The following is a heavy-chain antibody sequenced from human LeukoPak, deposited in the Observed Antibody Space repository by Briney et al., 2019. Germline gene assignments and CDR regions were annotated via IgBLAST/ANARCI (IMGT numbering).Heavy chain of an antibody. J-gene: IGHJ4*02. D-gene: IGHD4-17*01. V-gene: IGHV3-21*04. CDR2: ISSSSSYI. CDR3: ARIARTTVTTTGGDYFDY. CDR1: GFTFSSYS. Sequence: GGSLRLSCAASGFTFSSYSMNWVRQAPGKGLEWVSSISSSSSYIYYADSVKGRFTISRDNAKNSLYLQMNSLRAEDTALYHCARIARTTVTTTGGDYFDYWGQGTLVTVSS.